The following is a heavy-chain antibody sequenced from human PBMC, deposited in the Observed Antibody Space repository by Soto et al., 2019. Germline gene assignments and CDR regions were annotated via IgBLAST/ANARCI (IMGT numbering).Heavy chain of an antibody. CDR3: ARDLEGGKRITIFGVVIMRGSYFDY. Sequence: GGSLRLSCAASGFTFSDYYMSWIRQAPGKGLEWVSYISSSGSTIYYADSVKGRFTISRDNAKNSLYLQMNSLRAEDTAVYYCARDLEGGKRITIFGVVIMRGSYFDYWGQGTLVTVSS. J-gene: IGHJ4*02. CDR2: ISSSGSTI. V-gene: IGHV3-11*01. CDR1: GFTFSDYY. D-gene: IGHD3-3*01.